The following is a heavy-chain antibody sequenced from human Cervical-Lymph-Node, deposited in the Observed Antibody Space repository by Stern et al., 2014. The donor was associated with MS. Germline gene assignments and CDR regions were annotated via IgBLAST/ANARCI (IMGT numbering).Heavy chain of an antibody. V-gene: IGHV3-53*01. Sequence: EVQLVESGGGLIQPGGSLRLSCAAPGFTVSKNYMSWVRQAPGKGLEWVSLIYTDGSTYYAGSAKVRFTISRDSSKNMLFLQMNSLRAEDTAMYYCARAIFGVNAAAMAPDAFDSWGQGTMVTVSS. CDR3: ARAIFGVNAAAMAPDAFDS. D-gene: IGHD3-3*01. CDR1: GFTVSKNY. J-gene: IGHJ3*01. CDR2: IYTDGST.